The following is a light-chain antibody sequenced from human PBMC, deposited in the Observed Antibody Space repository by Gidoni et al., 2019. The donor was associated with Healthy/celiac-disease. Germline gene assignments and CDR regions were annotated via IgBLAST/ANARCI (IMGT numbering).Light chain of an antibody. CDR1: QSISSY. CDR3: QQSYSTPLT. V-gene: IGKV1-39*01. CDR2: AAS. Sequence: DIQMTQPPSSLSASVGDRVTITSRASQSISSYLNWYQQKPGKAPKLLIYAASSLQSGVPTRCSGSGAGTDFTLTISSLQPEDFATYYCQQSYSTPLTFGGGTKVEIK. J-gene: IGKJ4*01.